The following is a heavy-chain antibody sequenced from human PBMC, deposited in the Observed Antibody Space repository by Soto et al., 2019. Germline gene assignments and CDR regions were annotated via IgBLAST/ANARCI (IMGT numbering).Heavy chain of an antibody. CDR3: ARSSRMVRENWFDP. CDR2: INAGNGNT. J-gene: IGHJ5*02. V-gene: IGHV1-18*01. D-gene: IGHD3-10*01. CDR1: GYTFASYA. Sequence: GASVKVSCKASGYTFASYAISWMRQAPGQRLEWMGWINAGNGNTKYSQKFQGRVTITRDTSTSTAYMELRSLRSDDTAVYYCARSSRMVRENWFDPWGQGTLVTVSS.